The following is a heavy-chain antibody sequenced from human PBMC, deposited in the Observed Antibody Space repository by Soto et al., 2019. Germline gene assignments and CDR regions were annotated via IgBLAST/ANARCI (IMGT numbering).Heavy chain of an antibody. J-gene: IGHJ4*02. CDR3: AKDSRAFCCGDCSKDY. V-gene: IGHV3-23*01. CDR1: GFIFSNYA. Sequence: PGGSLRLSCAASGFIFSNYAMTWVRQGPGRGLEWVSTTSFSGGRTYYADSVKGRFTISRDNSNNTLFLQMSSLRAEDTAIYYCAKDSRAFCCGDCSKDYWGQGTLVTVSP. CDR2: TSFSGGRT. D-gene: IGHD2-21*02.